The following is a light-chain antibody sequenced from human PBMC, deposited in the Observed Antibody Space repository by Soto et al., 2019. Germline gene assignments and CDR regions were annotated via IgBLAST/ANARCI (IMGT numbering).Light chain of an antibody. V-gene: IGLV2-14*01. J-gene: IGLJ1*01. CDR3: SSSTSSSTLV. CDR2: EVN. Sequence: QSALTQPASVSGSPGQSITISCTGTSSDVGGYNYVSWYQQYPGKVPKLLISEVNNRPSGVSSRFSGSKSGDTASLTISGLQPEDEADYYCSSSTSSSTLVFGTGTKVTVL. CDR1: SSDVGGYNY.